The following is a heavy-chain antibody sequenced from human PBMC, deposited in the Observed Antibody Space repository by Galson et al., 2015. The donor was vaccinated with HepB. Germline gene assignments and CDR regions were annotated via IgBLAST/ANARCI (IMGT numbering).Heavy chain of an antibody. CDR2: IKSKTDGGTR. V-gene: IGHV3-15*01. J-gene: IGHJ4*02. Sequence: SLRLSCAGSGFTFNNAWMSWVRQAPGKGLDWVGRIKSKTDGGTRDYAAPVKGRFTISRDDSRNTLYLQMNSLKTDDTAVYYCTTIAYCGDDCYRAGYWGQGTLVTVSS. CDR3: TTIAYCGDDCYRAGY. D-gene: IGHD2-21*02. CDR1: GFTFNNAW.